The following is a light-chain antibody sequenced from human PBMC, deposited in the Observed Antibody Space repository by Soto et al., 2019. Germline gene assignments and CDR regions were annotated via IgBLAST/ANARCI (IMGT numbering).Light chain of an antibody. V-gene: IGKV1-5*01. CDR2: DAF. J-gene: IGKJ4*01. CDR3: QQYNSYPLT. CDR1: QSISSW. Sequence: DIQMTQSPSTLSASVGERVTITCRASQSISSWLACYQQKPGKAPKLLIYDAFSLESGVPSRFSGSGSWTEFTLTISSLQTDDGATDYYQQYNSYPLTFGGGTKVEIK.